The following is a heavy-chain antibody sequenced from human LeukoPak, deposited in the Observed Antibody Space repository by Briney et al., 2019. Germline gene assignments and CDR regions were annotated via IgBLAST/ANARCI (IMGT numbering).Heavy chain of an antibody. CDR3: AKEAYYYDSSGYYGGGLDY. D-gene: IGHD3-22*01. CDR2: ISGSGGST. J-gene: IGHJ4*02. V-gene: IGHV3-23*01. Sequence: GGSLRLSCAASGFTVSSNYMSWVRQAPGKGLEWVSAISGSGGSTYYADSVKGRFTISRDNSKNTLYLQMNSLRAEDTAVYYCAKEAYYYDSSGYYGGGLDYWGQGTLVTVSS. CDR1: GFTVSSNY.